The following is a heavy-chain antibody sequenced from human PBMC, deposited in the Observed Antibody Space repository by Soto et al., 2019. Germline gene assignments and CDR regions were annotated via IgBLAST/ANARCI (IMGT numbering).Heavy chain of an antibody. D-gene: IGHD1-1*01. CDR1: GASISGFY. J-gene: IGHJ5*02. CDR3: VRDGTKTLRDWFDP. CDR2: IYATGTT. V-gene: IGHV4-4*07. Sequence: PSETLSLTCTVSGASISGFYWGWIRKSAGKGLGWIGRIYATGTTDYNPSLKSRVMMSVDTSKKQFSLKLRSVTAADTAVYYCVRDGTKTLRDWFDPWGQGISVTVS.